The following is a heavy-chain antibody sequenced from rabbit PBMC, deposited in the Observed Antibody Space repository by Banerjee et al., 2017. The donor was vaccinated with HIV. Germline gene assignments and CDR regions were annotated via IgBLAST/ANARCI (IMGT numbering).Heavy chain of an antibody. CDR1: GFDFSHYG. Sequence: QELLVESGGGLVQPGGSLKLSCKASGFDFSHYGVSWVRQAPGKGLEWIEYIDLVFGSTDYASWVNGRFTISSHNAQNTLSLQLNSLTAADTATYFCVTYASSSGYFPLWGPGTLVTVS. CDR3: VTYASSSGYFPL. CDR2: IDLVFGST. J-gene: IGHJ4*01. V-gene: IGHV1S47*01. D-gene: IGHD1-1*01.